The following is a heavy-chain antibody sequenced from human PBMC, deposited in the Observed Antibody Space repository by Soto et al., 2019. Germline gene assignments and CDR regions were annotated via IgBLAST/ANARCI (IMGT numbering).Heavy chain of an antibody. CDR1: GFTVSSNY. V-gene: IGHV3-53*01. CDR3: ASHSGAAAGSREYYYYGMDV. J-gene: IGHJ6*02. Sequence: GGSLRLSCAASGFTVSSNYMSWIRQAPGKGLEWVSVIYSGGSTYYADSVKGRFTISRDNSKNTLYLQMNSLRAEDTAVYYCASHSGAAAGSREYYYYGMDVWGQGTTVTVSS. CDR2: IYSGGST. D-gene: IGHD6-13*01.